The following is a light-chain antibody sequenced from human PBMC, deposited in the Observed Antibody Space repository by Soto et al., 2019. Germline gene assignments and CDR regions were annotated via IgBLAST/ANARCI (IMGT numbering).Light chain of an antibody. J-gene: IGKJ4*01. CDR2: KTS. CDR1: QSISSW. CDR3: HQYDSYPLT. V-gene: IGKV1-5*03. Sequence: DIQMTQSPSTLSASVGDRVTITCRASQSISSWLAWYQQKPGKAPNLLIYKTSSLESGVPSRFSGSGSGTEFTLTVNSLQPDDFATYYCHQYDSYPLTFGGGTKVEIK.